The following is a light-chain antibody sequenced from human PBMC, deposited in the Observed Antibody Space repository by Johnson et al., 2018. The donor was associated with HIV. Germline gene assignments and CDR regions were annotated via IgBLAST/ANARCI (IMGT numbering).Light chain of an antibody. CDR3: GTWDSSLCTFYV. CDR2: ENT. J-gene: IGLJ1*01. CDR1: SSNIGNNY. Sequence: QSVLTQPPSVSAAPGQKVTISCSGSSSNIGNNYVSWYQQLPGTAPKLLIYENTKRPSGIPDRFSGSKSGTSATLGITGLQTGDEADYYCGTWDSSLCTFYVCGNVTKLTVL. V-gene: IGLV1-51*02.